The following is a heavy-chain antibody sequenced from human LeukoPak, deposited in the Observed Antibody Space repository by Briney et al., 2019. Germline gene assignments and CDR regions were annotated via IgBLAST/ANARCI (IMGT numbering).Heavy chain of an antibody. D-gene: IGHD3-10*01. J-gene: IGHJ4*02. CDR2: IGWNSGSI. V-gene: IGHV3-9*01. CDR1: GFTFDDYA. CDR3: AKDMSGSPDVFEY. Sequence: GGSLRHSCAASGFTFDDYAMHWVRQAPGKGLEWVSGIGWNSGSIGCADSVKGRFTISRENAKSSLYLQMNSLRPEDTALYYCAKDMSGSPDVFEYWGQGTLVTVSS.